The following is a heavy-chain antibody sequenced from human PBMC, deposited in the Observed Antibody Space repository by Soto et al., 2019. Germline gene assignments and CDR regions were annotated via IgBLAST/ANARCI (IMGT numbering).Heavy chain of an antibody. V-gene: IGHV1-18*01. CDR3: ARESVEKSSEC. CDR1: GYTITTNG. CDR2: ISRYNRNT. D-gene: IGHD3-3*01. J-gene: IGHJ4*02. Sequence: QVQMVQSGTEVKKPGASVKAPCKATGYTITTNGINWVRHAPGQGLDWMGWISRYNRNTKYAEELRGIVPLTTDTSTSPSYMERRSLRTHDTAVYSCARESVEKSSECWGQGTLVTVSS.